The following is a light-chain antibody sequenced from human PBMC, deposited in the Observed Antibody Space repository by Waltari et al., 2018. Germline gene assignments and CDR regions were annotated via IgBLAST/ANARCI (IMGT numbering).Light chain of an antibody. CDR1: QSVSSSY. J-gene: IGKJ5*01. CDR3: QQYGSSPIT. V-gene: IGKV3D-20*01. CDR2: DTS. Sequence: EIVLTQSPATLSLSPGERATLPCGASQSVSSSYLAWYQQKPGLAPRLLISDTSSRATGIPDRFSGSGSGTDFTLTISRLEPEDFAVYYCQQYGSSPITFGQGTRLEIK.